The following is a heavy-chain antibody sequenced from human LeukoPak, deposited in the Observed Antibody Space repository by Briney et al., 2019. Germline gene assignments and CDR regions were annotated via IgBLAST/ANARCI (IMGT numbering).Heavy chain of an antibody. Sequence: SETLSLTCTVSGGSISSSSYYWSWIRQPAGKGLEWIGRIYTSGSTNYNPSLKSRVTMSVDTSKNQFSLKLSSVTAADTAVYYCARSDYGSGSYLTNWFDPWGQGTLVTVSS. J-gene: IGHJ5*02. D-gene: IGHD3-10*01. CDR1: GGSISSSSYY. CDR2: IYTSGST. V-gene: IGHV4-61*02. CDR3: ARSDYGSGSYLTNWFDP.